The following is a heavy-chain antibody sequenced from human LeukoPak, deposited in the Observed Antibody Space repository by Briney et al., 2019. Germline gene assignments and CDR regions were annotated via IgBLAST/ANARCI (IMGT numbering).Heavy chain of an antibody. CDR2: ISSSSSYI. D-gene: IGHD3-22*01. Sequence: GGPLRLSCAASGFTFSSYSMNWVRQAPGKGLEWVSSISSSSSYIYYADSVKGRFTISRDNAKNSLYLQMNSLRAEDTAVYYCARDLYYYDSSGYYGDPYYFDYWGQGTLVTVSS. J-gene: IGHJ4*02. CDR1: GFTFSSYS. V-gene: IGHV3-21*01. CDR3: ARDLYYYDSSGYYGDPYYFDY.